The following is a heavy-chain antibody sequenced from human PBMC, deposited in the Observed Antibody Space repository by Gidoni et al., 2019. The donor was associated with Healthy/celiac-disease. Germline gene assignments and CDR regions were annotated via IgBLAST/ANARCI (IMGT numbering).Heavy chain of an antibody. D-gene: IGHD2-15*01. V-gene: IGHV1-46*01. J-gene: IGHJ5*02. Sequence: QVQLVQSGAEVKKPGASVKVSCKASGYTFTSYYMHWVRQAPGQGLEWMGIINPSGGSTSYAQKFQGRVTMTRDTSTSTVYMELSSLRSEDTAVYYCAREDIVVVVAATGWFDPWGQGTLVTVSS. CDR3: AREDIVVVVAATGWFDP. CDR1: GYTFTSYY. CDR2: INPSGGST.